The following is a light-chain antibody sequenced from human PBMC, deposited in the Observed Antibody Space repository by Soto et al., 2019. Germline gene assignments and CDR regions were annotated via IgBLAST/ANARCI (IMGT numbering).Light chain of an antibody. CDR3: QQYNSYSAT. J-gene: IGKJ1*01. V-gene: IGKV1-5*03. CDR1: QSISVW. CDR2: KAS. Sequence: DIQMTQSPSTLSASVGDRVTITCRASQSISVWLAWYQQKAGKAPNLLIYKASRLESGVPSRFSGSGSETEFTLTISGLQPGDFATYYCQQYNSYSATFGQGTKVDIK.